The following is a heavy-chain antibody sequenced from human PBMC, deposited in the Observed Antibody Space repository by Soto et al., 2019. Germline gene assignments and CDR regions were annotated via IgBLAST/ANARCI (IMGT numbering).Heavy chain of an antibody. Sequence: SVKVSCKASGGTFSSYAISWVRQAPGQGLEWMGGIIPIFGTANYAQKFQGRVTITADESTSTAYMELSSLRSEDTAVYYCAIPPAGIAAAGYYYGMDVWGQGTTVTVSS. J-gene: IGHJ6*02. D-gene: IGHD6-13*01. CDR1: GGTFSSYA. V-gene: IGHV1-69*13. CDR3: AIPPAGIAAAGYYYGMDV. CDR2: IIPIFGTA.